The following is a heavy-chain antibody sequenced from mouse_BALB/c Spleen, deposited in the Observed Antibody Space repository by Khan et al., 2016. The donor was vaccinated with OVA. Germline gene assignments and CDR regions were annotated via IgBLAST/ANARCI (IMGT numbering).Heavy chain of an antibody. J-gene: IGHJ3*01. CDR1: GYTFTSYS. V-gene: IGHV1-4*01. D-gene: IGHD2-14*01. CDR3: AREGAYYRNDSWSAY. Sequence: QVQLKQSGAELARPGASVKMSCKASGYTFTSYSMHWIKQRPGQGLEWIGYINPSIGYTNYNQKFKDKATLTADKSSTTAYMQLSSLTSDDSAVYYCAREGAYYRNDSWSAYWGQGTLVTVSA. CDR2: INPSIGYT.